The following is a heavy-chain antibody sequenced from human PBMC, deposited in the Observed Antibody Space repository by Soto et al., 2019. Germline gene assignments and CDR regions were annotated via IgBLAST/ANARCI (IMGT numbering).Heavy chain of an antibody. CDR3: AKDLAYSSSGNFDY. D-gene: IGHD6-13*01. CDR1: GFTFDDYA. V-gene: IGHV3-9*01. Sequence: ALRISCAASGFTFDDYAMHWVRQTPGKGLEWVSGISWNSGSIGHADSVKGRFTISRDNAKNSLYLQMNSLRAEDTALYYCAKDLAYSSSGNFDYWGQGTLVTVSS. CDR2: ISWNSGSI. J-gene: IGHJ4*02.